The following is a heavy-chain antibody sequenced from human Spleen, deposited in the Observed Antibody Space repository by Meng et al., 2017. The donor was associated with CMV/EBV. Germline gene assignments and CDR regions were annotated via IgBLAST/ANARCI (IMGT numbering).Heavy chain of an antibody. CDR3: ARDQAWFGP. J-gene: IGHJ5*02. V-gene: IGHV3-21*01. CDR2: ISSGSSYI. Sequence: GESLKISCVASGFTFNSYSMNWVRQAPGKGLEWVSFISSGSSYIYNADSLKGRFSISRDNAKSSLYLQMNSLRAEDTAVYYCARDQAWFGPWGQGTLVTVSS. CDR1: GFTFNSYS.